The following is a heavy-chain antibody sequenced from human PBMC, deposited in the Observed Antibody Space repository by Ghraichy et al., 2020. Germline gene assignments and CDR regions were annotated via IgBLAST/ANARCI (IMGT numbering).Heavy chain of an antibody. V-gene: IGHV4-39*01. J-gene: IGHJ5*02. CDR3: ARQRDYVSWFDP. CDR1: GGSISSSSYY. CDR2: IYYSGST. D-gene: IGHD3-16*01. Sequence: LSRTVSGGSISSSSYYWGWIRQPPGKGLEWIGSIYYSGSTYYNPSLKSRVTISVDTSKNQFSLKLSSVTAADTAVYYCARQRDYVSWFDPWGQGTLVTVSS.